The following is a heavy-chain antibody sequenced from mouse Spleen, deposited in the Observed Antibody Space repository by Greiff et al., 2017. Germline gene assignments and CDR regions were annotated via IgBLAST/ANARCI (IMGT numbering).Heavy chain of an antibody. CDR2: IDPSDSYT. CDR1: GYTFTSYW. Sequence: QVQLQQPGAELVRPGTSVKLSCKASGYTFTSYWMHWVKQRPGQGLEWIGVIDPSDSYTNYNQKFKGKATLTVDTSSSTAYMQLSSLTSEDSAVYYCSIRVVGAMDYWGQGTSVTVSS. V-gene: IGHV1-59*01. D-gene: IGHD1-1*01. CDR3: SIRVVGAMDY. J-gene: IGHJ4*01.